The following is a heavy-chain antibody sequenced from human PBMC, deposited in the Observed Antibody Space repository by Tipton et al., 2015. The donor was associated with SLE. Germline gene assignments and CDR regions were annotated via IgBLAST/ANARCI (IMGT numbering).Heavy chain of an antibody. J-gene: IGHJ1*01. CDR1: GVSFSGYY. Sequence: LRLSCAVYGVSFSGYYWSWIRQPPGKGLEWIGDIYHSGHTNYNPSLKSRVTISVDKSKNQFSLQVTSVTAADTAVYYCAKVINDWNYEWGPGTLVTVSS. D-gene: IGHD1-7*01. CDR3: AKVINDWNYE. CDR2: IYHSGHT. V-gene: IGHV4-34*01.